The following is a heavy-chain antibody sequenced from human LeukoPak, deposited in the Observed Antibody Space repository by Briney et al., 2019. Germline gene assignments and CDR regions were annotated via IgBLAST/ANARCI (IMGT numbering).Heavy chain of an antibody. Sequence: GGSLRLSCAASGFTFSSYSMNWVRQAPGKGLEWVSSISSSSSYIYYADSVKGRFTISRDNAKNSLYLQMNSLRAEDTAVYYCAGRGAVGYCSGGSCLYWGQGTLVTVSS. CDR1: GFTFSSYS. V-gene: IGHV3-21*01. J-gene: IGHJ4*02. D-gene: IGHD2-15*01. CDR3: AGRGAVGYCSGGSCLY. CDR2: ISSSSSYI.